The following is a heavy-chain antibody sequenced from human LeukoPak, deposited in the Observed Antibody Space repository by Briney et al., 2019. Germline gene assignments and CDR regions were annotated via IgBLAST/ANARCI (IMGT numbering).Heavy chain of an antibody. Sequence: SETLSLTCTVSGGSISGYYWTWIRQPPGKGLEWIGYIYYSGSSNYNPSLKSRVTMSVDTSKNQFSLKLSSVTAADTAVYYCTREAAFAGNWFDPWGQGTLVTVSS. D-gene: IGHD6-13*01. CDR3: TREAAFAGNWFDP. CDR2: IYYSGSS. CDR1: GGSISGYY. J-gene: IGHJ5*02. V-gene: IGHV4-59*01.